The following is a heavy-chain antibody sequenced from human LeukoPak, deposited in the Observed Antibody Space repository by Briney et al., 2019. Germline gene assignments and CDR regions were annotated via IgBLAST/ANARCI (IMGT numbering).Heavy chain of an antibody. V-gene: IGHV1-8*01. J-gene: IGHJ4*01. CDR3: ARYAYGSGSYYQKPFDY. Sequence: ASVKVSCKASGYTFTSYDINWVRQATGPGLEWMGWMRPDSGNTGYAQKFQGRVTMTRNTSISTAYMELSSLTSDDTAVYYCARYAYGSGSYYQKPFDYWGQGTLVTVSS. D-gene: IGHD3-10*01. CDR1: GYTFTSYD. CDR2: MRPDSGNT.